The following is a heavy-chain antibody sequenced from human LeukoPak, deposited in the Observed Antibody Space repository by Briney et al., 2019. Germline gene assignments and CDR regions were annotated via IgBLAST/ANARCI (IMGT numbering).Heavy chain of an antibody. CDR1: GYTFTSYY. J-gene: IGHJ4*02. Sequence: ASVKVSCKASGYTFTSYYMHWVRQAPGQGLEWMGIINPSGGSTSYAQKFQGRVTMTRDTSTSTVYMELSSLRSEDTAVYYCARDPSYYDSSVGQFDYWGQGTLVTVSS. V-gene: IGHV1-46*01. CDR3: ARDPSYYDSSVGQFDY. D-gene: IGHD3-22*01. CDR2: INPSGGST.